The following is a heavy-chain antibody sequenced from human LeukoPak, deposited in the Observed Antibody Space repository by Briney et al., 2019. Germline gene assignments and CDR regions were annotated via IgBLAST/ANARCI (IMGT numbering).Heavy chain of an antibody. V-gene: IGHV4-4*07. CDR3: ARDPSYRWDYFDY. D-gene: IGHD3-16*02. J-gene: IGHJ4*02. CDR1: GGSISSYY. CDR2: IYTSGST. Sequence: PSETLSLTCTVSGGSISSYYWSWIRQPAGKGLEWIGRIYTSGSTNYSPSLKSRVTISVDKSKNQFSLKLSSVTAADTAVYYCARDPSYRWDYFDYWGQGTLVTVSS.